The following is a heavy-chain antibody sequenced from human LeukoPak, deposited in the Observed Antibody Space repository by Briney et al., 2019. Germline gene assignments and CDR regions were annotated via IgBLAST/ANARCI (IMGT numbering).Heavy chain of an antibody. CDR1: GAFIGRDS. CDR2: IYHSGST. J-gene: IGHJ4*02. Sequence: SETLSLTCTVSGAFIGRDSWGWIRQPPGKGLEWIGYIYHSGSTYYNPSLKSRVTISVDRSKNQFSLKLSSVTAADTAVYYCAREAPDYYFDYWGQGTLVTVSS. CDR3: AREAPDYYFDY. V-gene: IGHV4-59*12.